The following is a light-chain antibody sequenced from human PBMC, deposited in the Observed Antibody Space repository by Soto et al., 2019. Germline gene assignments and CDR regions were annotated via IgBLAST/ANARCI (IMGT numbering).Light chain of an antibody. CDR3: QRHASSPIT. J-gene: IGKJ5*01. CDR1: QTVTRNY. CDR2: GAS. V-gene: IGKV3-20*01. Sequence: EIVLTQSPGTLSLSPGERATLSCRASQTVTRNYLAWHQQKPGQTPSLLVYGASSRATGIPDRFSGSGSGTDFTLTISRLEPEDFAVYYCQRHASSPITFGQGTRLESK.